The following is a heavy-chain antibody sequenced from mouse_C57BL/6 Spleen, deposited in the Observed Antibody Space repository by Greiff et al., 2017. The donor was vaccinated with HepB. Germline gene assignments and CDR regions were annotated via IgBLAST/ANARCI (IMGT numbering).Heavy chain of an antibody. V-gene: IGHV1-80*01. CDR3: ARSMVTTSFCYAMDY. CDR1: GYAFSSYW. J-gene: IGHJ4*01. Sequence: VQLVESGAELVKPGASVKISCKASGYAFSSYWMNWVKQRPGKGLEWIGQFYPGDGDTNYNGKFKGKATLTADKSSSTAYMQLSSLTSEDSAVYFCARSMVTTSFCYAMDYWGQGTSVTVSS. D-gene: IGHD2-2*01. CDR2: FYPGDGDT.